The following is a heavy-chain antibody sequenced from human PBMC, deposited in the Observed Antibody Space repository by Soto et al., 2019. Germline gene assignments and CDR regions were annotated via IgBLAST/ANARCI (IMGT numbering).Heavy chain of an antibody. CDR1: GFTFSSYG. V-gene: IGHV3-33*01. D-gene: IGHD3-22*01. J-gene: IGHJ4*02. Sequence: QVQLVESGGGVVQPGRSLTLSCAASGFTFSSYGMHWVRQAPGKGLEWVAVIWYDGSNKYYADSVKGRFTISRDNSKNTLYLQMNSLRAEDTAVYYCASDTYYYDSSGYSTGGFDYWGQGTLVTVSS. CDR3: ASDTYYYDSSGYSTGGFDY. CDR2: IWYDGSNK.